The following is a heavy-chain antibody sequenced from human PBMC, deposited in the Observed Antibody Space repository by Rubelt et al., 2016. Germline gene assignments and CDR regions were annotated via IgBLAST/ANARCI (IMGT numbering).Heavy chain of an antibody. CDR3: AKVSDSSGYYYFDY. D-gene: IGHD3-22*01. CDR1: GFTFSSYW. V-gene: IGHV3-23*04. J-gene: IGHJ4*02. CDR2: ISGSGGST. Sequence: EVQLVESGGGLVQPGGSLRLSCAASGFTFSSYWMSWVRQAPGKGLEWVSLISGSGGSTYSADSVKGRFTISRDNSKNTLYLQMNSLRAEDTAVYYCAKVSDSSGYYYFDYWGQGTLVTVSS.